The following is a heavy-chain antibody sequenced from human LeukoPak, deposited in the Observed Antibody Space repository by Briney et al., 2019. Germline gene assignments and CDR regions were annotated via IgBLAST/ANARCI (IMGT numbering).Heavy chain of an antibody. D-gene: IGHD3-10*01. J-gene: IGHJ1*01. V-gene: IGHV1-2*02. CDR2: LNPNSGGT. CDR3: ARDLDNYSGSGSYYNGDPLFQH. Sequence: ASVKVSCKASGYTFTGFCIHWVRQAPGQGLEWMGWLNPNSGGTNDAQNFQGRVTMTRDTSISTGYMELSRLRSDDTAVYYCARDLDNYSGSGSYYNGDPLFQHWGQGTLVTVSS. CDR1: GYTFTGFC.